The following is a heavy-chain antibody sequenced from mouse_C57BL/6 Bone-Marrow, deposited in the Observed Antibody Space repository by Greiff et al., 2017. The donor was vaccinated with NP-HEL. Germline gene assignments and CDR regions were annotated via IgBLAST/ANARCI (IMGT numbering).Heavy chain of an antibody. D-gene: IGHD2-2*01. V-gene: IGHV1-5*01. CDR3: TRDYGYDWGRNFDY. J-gene: IGHJ2*01. Sequence: EVQLQQSGTVLARPGASVKMSCKTSGYTFTSYWMHWIKQRPGQGLEWIGAIYPGNSDTSYNQKFKGKAKLTAVTSASTAYMELSSLTNEDSAVYYCTRDYGYDWGRNFDYWGQGTTLTVSS. CDR2: IYPGNSDT. CDR1: GYTFTSYW.